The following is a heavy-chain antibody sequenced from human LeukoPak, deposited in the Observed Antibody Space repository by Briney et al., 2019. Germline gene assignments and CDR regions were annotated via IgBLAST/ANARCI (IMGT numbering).Heavy chain of an antibody. CDR3: AKVGLRIVGASPSDY. D-gene: IGHD1-26*01. Sequence: PGGSLRLSCAASGFTFSSYAMSWVRQAPGKGLEWVSAISGSGGSTYYADSVKGRFTISRDNSKNTLYLQMNSLRAEDTAVYYCAKVGLRIVGASPSDYWGQGTLVTVSS. CDR2: ISGSGGST. CDR1: GFTFSSYA. V-gene: IGHV3-23*01. J-gene: IGHJ4*02.